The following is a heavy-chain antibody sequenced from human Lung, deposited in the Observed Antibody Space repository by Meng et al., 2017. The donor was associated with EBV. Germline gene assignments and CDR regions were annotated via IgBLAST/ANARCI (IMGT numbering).Heavy chain of an antibody. CDR3: ARAGYDSSGYYPQPFDY. CDR2: INAGNGNT. CDR1: XYTLTSYV. V-gene: IGHV1-3*01. D-gene: IGHD3-22*01. Sequence: QVQLVQSGAEVQKPGASVKASGXXXXYTLTSYVTHRVRQAPGQRLERMGWINAGNGNTKYSQRFQGRVTITRDTSASTAYMELSSLRSEDTTVYYCARAGYDSSGYYPQPFDYWGQGTLVTVSS. J-gene: IGHJ4*02.